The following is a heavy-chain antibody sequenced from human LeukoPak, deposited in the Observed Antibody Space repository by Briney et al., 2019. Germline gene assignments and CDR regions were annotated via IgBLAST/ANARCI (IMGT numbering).Heavy chain of an antibody. J-gene: IGHJ4*02. CDR3: AGETGYCSGSTCFYFDY. D-gene: IGHD2-15*01. CDR2: ISDGGST. CDR1: GFTVSSNY. V-gene: IGHV3-53*01. Sequence: PGGSLRLSCAASGFTVSSNYMSWVRQAPAKGLEWVSVISDGGSTNYAASVKGRFTISRDNSKNTLYLQMISLRAEDTAVYYCAGETGYCSGSTCFYFDYWGQGTLVTVSS.